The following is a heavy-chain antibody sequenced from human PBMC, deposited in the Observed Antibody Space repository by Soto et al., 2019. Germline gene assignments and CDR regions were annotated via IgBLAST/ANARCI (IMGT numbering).Heavy chain of an antibody. CDR3: ASGRPRSGPHFYYYGVDV. V-gene: IGHV1-69*06. CDR2: VIPMSGSS. J-gene: IGHJ6*01. CDR1: EGTFSTYV. Sequence: QVQLVQSGAEVKKPGSSVKVSCKASEGTFSTYVISWVRQAPGQELEWMGRVIPMSGSSNYAQKFQGRVPMTADKDRSKAYMEVRSLRSEDTAVYYCASGRPRSGPHFYYYGVDVWGQGTKDIVYS. D-gene: IGHD1-26*01.